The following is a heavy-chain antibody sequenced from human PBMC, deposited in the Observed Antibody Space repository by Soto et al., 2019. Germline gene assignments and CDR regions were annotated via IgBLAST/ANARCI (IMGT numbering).Heavy chain of an antibody. V-gene: IGHV3-23*01. D-gene: IGHD4-4*01. CDR3: AKYRWGATTVTSIN. CDR2: ISGTSDMT. J-gene: IGHJ1*01. CDR1: GFTFSSYP. Sequence: PGGSLRLSCVGSGFTFSSYPMNWVRQAPGKGLEWVSAISGTSDMTYYANSVTGRFTISRDNSKNTLYLQVSSLRVEDTAIYYCAKYRWGATTVTSINWGRGTLVTGSS.